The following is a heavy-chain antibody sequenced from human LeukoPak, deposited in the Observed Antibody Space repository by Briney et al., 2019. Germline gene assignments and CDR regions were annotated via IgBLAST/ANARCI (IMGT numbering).Heavy chain of an antibody. D-gene: IGHD5-24*01. J-gene: IGHJ4*02. CDR3: AKVGERRDGYSYFDY. V-gene: IGHV3-33*06. CDR1: GFTFSSYG. Sequence: GRSLRLSCAASGFTFSSYGMHWVRQAPGKGLEWVAVIWYDGNNKYYADSVKGRFTISRDNSKNTLYPQMNSLRAEDTAVYYCAKVGERRDGYSYFDYWGQGTLVTVSS. CDR2: IWYDGNNK.